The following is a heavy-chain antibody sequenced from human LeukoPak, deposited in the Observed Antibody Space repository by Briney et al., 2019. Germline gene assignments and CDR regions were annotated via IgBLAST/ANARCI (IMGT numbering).Heavy chain of an antibody. D-gene: IGHD2-8*01. CDR3: TCDLDRSDGL. CDR1: GFTFSSYA. CDR2: IKSNGRET. Sequence: GRSLRLSCAASGFTFSSYAMSWVRQAPGKGLEWVANIKSNGRETYYEDSVRGRFTISRDNTKNSLYLQMNSLRVEDTAVYYCTCDLDRSDGLWGQGTMVSVSS. J-gene: IGHJ3*01. V-gene: IGHV3-7*01.